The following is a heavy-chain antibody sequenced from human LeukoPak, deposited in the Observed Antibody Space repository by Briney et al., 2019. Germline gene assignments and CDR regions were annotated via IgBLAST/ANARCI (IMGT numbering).Heavy chain of an antibody. CDR2: ISAYNGNT. V-gene: IGHV1-18*01. CDR3: ARDYDILTPPYYFDY. J-gene: IGHJ4*02. Sequence: GASVKVSCKASGYTFTSYGISWVRQAPGQGLEWMGWISAYNGNTNYAQKLQGRVTMTTDTSTSTAYMELRSLRSDDTAVYYCARDYDILTPPYYFDYWGQGTLVTVSS. CDR1: GYTFTSYG. D-gene: IGHD3-9*01.